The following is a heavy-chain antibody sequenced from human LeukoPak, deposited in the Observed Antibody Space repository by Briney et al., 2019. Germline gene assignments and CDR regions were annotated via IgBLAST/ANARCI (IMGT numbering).Heavy chain of an antibody. V-gene: IGHV1-2*02. Sequence: GASVKVSCKASGYTFTGYYMHWVRQAPGQGLEWMGWINPNSGGTNYAQKFQGRVTMTRDTSISTAYMELSRLRSDDTAVYYCARSTPLNKRNWFDPWGQGTLVTVSS. CDR2: INPNSGGT. J-gene: IGHJ5*02. D-gene: IGHD4/OR15-4a*01. CDR1: GYTFTGYY. CDR3: ARSTPLNKRNWFDP.